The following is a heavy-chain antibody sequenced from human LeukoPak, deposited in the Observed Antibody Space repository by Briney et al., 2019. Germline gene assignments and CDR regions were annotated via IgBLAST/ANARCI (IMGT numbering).Heavy chain of an antibody. CDR3: ARNPVTTKYFDY. D-gene: IGHD4-17*01. J-gene: IGHJ4*02. Sequence: ASVKVSCKASGYTFTNLYMHWVRQAPGQGLEWMGIINPSGGSTRYAQKFQGRVTMTRDTSTSTVYMELSSLRSEDTAVYYCARNPVTTKYFDYWGQGTLVTVSS. CDR1: GYTFTNLY. V-gene: IGHV1-46*01. CDR2: INPSGGST.